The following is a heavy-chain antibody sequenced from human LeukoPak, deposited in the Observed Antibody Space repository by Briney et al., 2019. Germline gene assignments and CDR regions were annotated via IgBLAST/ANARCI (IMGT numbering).Heavy chain of an antibody. J-gene: IGHJ4*02. Sequence: GGSLRLSCAASGLSFSRYYMSWVRQTPGKALEWISYIPTSGISVHYADSVRGRITASRDDAKNSLHLQMDSLRVEDTAVYYCTRAEGLGPGAHFDQWGQGALVIVSS. V-gene: IGHV3-11*01. CDR1: GLSFSRYY. CDR2: IPTSGISV. CDR3: TRAEGLGPGAHFDQ.